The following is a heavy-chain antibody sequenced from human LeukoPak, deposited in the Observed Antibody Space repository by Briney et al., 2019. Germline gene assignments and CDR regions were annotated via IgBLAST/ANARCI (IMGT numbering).Heavy chain of an antibody. Sequence: SETLSLTCIVSGGSISSTSYYWGWIRQSPGKGLEWIGSFYYSGSIFDNRSLRSRVTISVDTSKNQFSLKLSSVTAADTAVYYCARAYDSSGYYYDYWGQGTLVTVSS. D-gene: IGHD3-22*01. J-gene: IGHJ4*02. CDR2: FYYSGSI. CDR1: GGSISSTSYY. V-gene: IGHV4-39*07. CDR3: ARAYDSSGYYYDY.